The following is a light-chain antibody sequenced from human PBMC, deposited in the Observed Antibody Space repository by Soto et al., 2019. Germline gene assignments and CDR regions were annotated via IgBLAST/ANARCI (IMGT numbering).Light chain of an antibody. V-gene: IGKV1-8*01. J-gene: IGKJ1*01. Sequence: AIRMTQSPSSLSASTGDRVTITCRASQGISSYLAWYQQKPGKAPKLLIYAASTLQSGVPSRFSGSGSGTDFTLTISCLQSADFATYYCQQYYSYLWTFGQANKVDIK. CDR2: AAS. CDR1: QGISSY. CDR3: QQYYSYLWT.